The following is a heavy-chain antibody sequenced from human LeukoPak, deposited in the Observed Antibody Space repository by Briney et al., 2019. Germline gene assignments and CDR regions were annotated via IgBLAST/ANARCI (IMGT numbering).Heavy chain of an antibody. CDR1: GYTFTSYA. CDR2: INTNTGNP. J-gene: IGHJ5*02. D-gene: IGHD3-22*01. Sequence: ASVKVSCKASGYTFTSYAMNWVRQAPGQGLEWMGWINTNTGNPTYAQGFTGRFVFSLDTSVSTAYLQISSLKAEDTAVYYCASLQVSHYYDSSGYYSNWFDPWGQETLVTVSS. V-gene: IGHV7-4-1*02. CDR3: ASLQVSHYYDSSGYYSNWFDP.